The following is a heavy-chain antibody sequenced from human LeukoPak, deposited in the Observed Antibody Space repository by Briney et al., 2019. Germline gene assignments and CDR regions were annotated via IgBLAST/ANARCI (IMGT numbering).Heavy chain of an antibody. J-gene: IGHJ4*02. CDR3: ARQIYGGNSIDY. Sequence: PSETLSLTCTVSGGSISSYYWSWIRQSPGKGLEWIGYIYYSGSTNYNPSLKSRVTISVDTSKNQFSLKLSSVTAADTAVYYCARQIYGGNSIDYWGQGTLVTVSS. D-gene: IGHD4-23*01. CDR1: GGSISSYY. CDR2: IYYSGST. V-gene: IGHV4-59*01.